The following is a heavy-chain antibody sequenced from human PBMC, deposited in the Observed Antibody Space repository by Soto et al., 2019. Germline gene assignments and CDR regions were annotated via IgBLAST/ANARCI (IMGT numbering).Heavy chain of an antibody. J-gene: IGHJ6*02. Sequence: PXGSLRLSCAASGFTFSSYCMHWVRQAPGKGLEWVAVILYDGSKKYYADSVKGRFTISRDNSKNTLYLQMSSLRAEDTALYYCVKDGSSGWPYFDDMDVCGQGTTVTVSS. D-gene: IGHD6-19*01. CDR1: GFTFSSYC. CDR2: ILYDGSKK. V-gene: IGHV3-30*18. CDR3: VKDGSSGWPYFDDMDV.